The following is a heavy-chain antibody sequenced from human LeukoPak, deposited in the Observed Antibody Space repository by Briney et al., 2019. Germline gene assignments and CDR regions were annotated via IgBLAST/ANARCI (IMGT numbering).Heavy chain of an antibody. J-gene: IGHJ6*02. CDR2: ISAYNGNT. CDR1: GYTFTSYG. D-gene: IGHD4-11*01. CDR3: ARDAPTTVASPIYYYYGMDV. V-gene: IGHV1-18*01. Sequence: GASVKVSCKASGYTFTSYGISWVRQAPGQGLEWMGWISAYNGNTNYAQKLQGRVTMTTDTSTSIAYMELRSLRSDDTAVYYCARDAPTTVASPIYYYYGMDVWGQGTTVTVSS.